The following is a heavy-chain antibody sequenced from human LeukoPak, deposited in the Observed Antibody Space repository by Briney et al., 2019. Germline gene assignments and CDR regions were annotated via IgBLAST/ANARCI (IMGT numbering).Heavy chain of an antibody. CDR3: ARDGSGGDAFDI. Sequence: GGSLRLSCAASGFTFSSQAMHWVRQAPGKGLEWVAVISYDGSNKYYADSVKGRFTIARDNSKSTPYLQMDSLRAEDTAMYYCARDGSGGDAFDIWGQGTMVTVSS. J-gene: IGHJ3*02. CDR1: GFTFSSQA. CDR2: ISYDGSNK. V-gene: IGHV3-30-3*01. D-gene: IGHD3-10*01.